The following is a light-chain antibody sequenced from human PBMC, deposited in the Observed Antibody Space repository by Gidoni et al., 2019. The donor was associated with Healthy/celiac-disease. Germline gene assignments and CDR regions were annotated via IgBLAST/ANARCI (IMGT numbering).Light chain of an antibody. Sequence: SYELTQPPSVSVSPGQPASLTCPGAKLGDKYASWYQQKPGQSPVLVIYQDSKRPSGIPERFSGSNSGNTATLTISGTQAMDEADYYCQAWDSRVFGGGTKLTVL. CDR2: QDS. J-gene: IGLJ3*02. CDR3: QAWDSRV. V-gene: IGLV3-1*01. CDR1: KLGDKY.